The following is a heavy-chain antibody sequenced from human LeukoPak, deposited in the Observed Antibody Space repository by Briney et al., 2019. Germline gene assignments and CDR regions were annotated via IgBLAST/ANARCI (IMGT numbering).Heavy chain of an antibody. CDR3: ARSGRTGDYTFDY. D-gene: IGHD7-27*01. J-gene: IGHJ4*02. Sequence: GGSLRLSCAASGFTVSSNYMSWVRQAPGKGLEWVSVIYSGGSTYYADSVKGRFTISRDNSKNTLYLQMNSLRAEDTAVYYCARSGRTGDYTFDYWGQGTLVTVSS. CDR1: GFTVSSNY. CDR2: IYSGGST. V-gene: IGHV3-53*05.